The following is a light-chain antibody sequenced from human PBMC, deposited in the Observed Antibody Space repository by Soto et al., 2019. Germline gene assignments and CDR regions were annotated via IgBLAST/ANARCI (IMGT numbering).Light chain of an antibody. V-gene: IGLV2-23*02. J-gene: IGLJ3*02. CDR3: CSYAGSSTWV. Sequence: QSVLTQPASVSGSPGQSITISCTGTSSDVGSYNLVSWYQQHPDKAPKLIIYEVSKWPSGVSSRFSASKSDNTASLTISVLQSEDEADYYCCSYAGSSTWVFGGGTKLTVL. CDR1: SSDVGSYNL. CDR2: EVS.